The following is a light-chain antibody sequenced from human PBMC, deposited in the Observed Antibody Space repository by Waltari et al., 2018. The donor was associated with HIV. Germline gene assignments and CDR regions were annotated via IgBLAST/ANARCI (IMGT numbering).Light chain of an antibody. CDR3: QSADSSGSFWV. V-gene: IGLV3-25*03. CDR1: SLPKQF. Sequence: SSDLTQPPSPSVSPGQTATITCSGDSLPKQFGYWYQQKAGQAPVLIINKDRERPSGIPERFSGSSSGTTVTLTITEVQAEDEADYHCQSADSSGSFWVFGGGTKLTVL. J-gene: IGLJ3*02. CDR2: KDR.